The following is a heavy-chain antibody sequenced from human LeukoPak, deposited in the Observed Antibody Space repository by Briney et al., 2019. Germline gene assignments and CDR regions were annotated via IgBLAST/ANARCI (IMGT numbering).Heavy chain of an antibody. Sequence: PGGSLRLSCAASGFTFSSYWMSWVRQAPGKGLEWVANIKQDGSAKYYVDSVKGRFTISRDNAKNSLYLQMNSLRAEGTAVYYCARANPVWSGYYNYWGQGTLVTVSS. CDR1: GFTFSSYW. J-gene: IGHJ4*02. CDR2: IKQDGSAK. V-gene: IGHV3-7*01. CDR3: ARANPVWSGYYNY. D-gene: IGHD3-3*01.